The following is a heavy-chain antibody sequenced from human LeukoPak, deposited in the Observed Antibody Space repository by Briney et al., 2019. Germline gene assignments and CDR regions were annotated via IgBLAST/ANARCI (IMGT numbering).Heavy chain of an antibody. CDR1: GYTFTIYD. Sequence: ASVKVSCKASGYTFTIYDINWVRQATGQGLERMGWMNPNSGNTGYAQKFQGRVTMTRNTSISTAYMELSSLRSEDTAVYYCARAGDYDSSGYYFYYYYGMDVCGQGTTVTVSS. CDR3: ARAGDYDSSGYYFYYYYGMDV. V-gene: IGHV1-8*01. CDR2: MNPNSGNT. J-gene: IGHJ6*02. D-gene: IGHD3-22*01.